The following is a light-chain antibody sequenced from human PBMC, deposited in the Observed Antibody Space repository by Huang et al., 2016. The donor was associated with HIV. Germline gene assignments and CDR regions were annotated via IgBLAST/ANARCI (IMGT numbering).Light chain of an antibody. V-gene: IGKV1-8*01. CDR3: QHSDGLSPLT. J-gene: IGKJ4*01. CDR1: QKIGTS. Sequence: AIRMTQSPSSLSASTGDRITITCRASQKIGTSLAWDQQRPGRAPTLLIYDASTLQRGVPSRFSGGGSRTGFTLNIGCRQVEDAAIYYCQHSDGLSPLTFGGGTKVDLK. CDR2: DAS.